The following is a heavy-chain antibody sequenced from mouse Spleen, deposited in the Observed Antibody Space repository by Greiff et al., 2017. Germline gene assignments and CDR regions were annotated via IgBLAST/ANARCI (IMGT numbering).Heavy chain of an antibody. Sequence: VQLQQSGAELVKPGASVKLSCKASGYNINSNCMHWVKQRPGQGLEWIGEINPSNGRTNYNQKFKSKATLTVDKSSSTAYMQLSSLTSEDSAVFFCARMSMITLAMDYWGQGTSIPVSS. V-gene: IGHV1S81*02. CDR2: INPSNGRT. D-gene: IGHD2-4*01. J-gene: IGHJ4*01. CDR3: ARMSMITLAMDY. CDR1: GYNINSNC.